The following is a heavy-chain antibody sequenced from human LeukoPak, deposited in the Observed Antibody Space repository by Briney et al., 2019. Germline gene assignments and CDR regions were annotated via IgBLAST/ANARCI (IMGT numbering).Heavy chain of an antibody. CDR1: GGSISNSY. CDR2: IYPTDIT. D-gene: IGHD6-13*01. J-gene: IGHJ5*01. CDR3: ARGPGQLTSECFDS. V-gene: IGHV4-4*07. Sequence: SETLSLTCTVSGGSISNSYWSWIRQPAGKGLEWIGRIYPTDITTYNPSPKSSVTLSVDTSKNQFSLKVNSVTAAEAAVYYCARGPGQLTSECFDSWGQGILVTVSS.